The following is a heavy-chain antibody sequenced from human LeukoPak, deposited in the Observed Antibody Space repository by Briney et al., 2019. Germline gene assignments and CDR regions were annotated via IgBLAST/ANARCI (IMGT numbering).Heavy chain of an antibody. Sequence: GRSLRLSCAASGFTFDNYAMHWVRQAPGKGLEWVANIKQDGSEKYYVDSVKGRFTISRDNAKNSLYLQMNSLRAEDTAVYYCARDTRGSYFPYFDYWGQGTLVTVSS. J-gene: IGHJ4*02. CDR3: ARDTRGSYFPYFDY. V-gene: IGHV3-7*01. CDR1: GFTFDNYA. CDR2: IKQDGSEK. D-gene: IGHD1-26*01.